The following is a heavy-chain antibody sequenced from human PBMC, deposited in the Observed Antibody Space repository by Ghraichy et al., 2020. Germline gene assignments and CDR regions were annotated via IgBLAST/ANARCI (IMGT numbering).Heavy chain of an antibody. Sequence: ESLNISCSVSAAPISSYSWSWIRQPPGKGLEWIGSIYYTGSTNYNISLKSRVAMSVDRSKNELSLKLSSVTAADTAVYYCAKDDNGDPGSDAFAIWGQGTTVTVSS. D-gene: IGHD4-17*01. CDR1: AAPISSYS. CDR3: AKDDNGDPGSDAFAI. J-gene: IGHJ3*02. V-gene: IGHV4-59*01. CDR2: IYYTGST.